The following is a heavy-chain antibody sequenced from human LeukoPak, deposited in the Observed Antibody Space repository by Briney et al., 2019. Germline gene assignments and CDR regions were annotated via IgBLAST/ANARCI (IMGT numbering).Heavy chain of an antibody. Sequence: GESLKISCKGSGYSFTNYWIGWVRQMPGKGLEWMGIIYPIDSDTRYSPSFRGQVTFSADKSISTAYPQWSSLKASDTAMYYCARPSAYGEDAFDFWGQGTMVTVSS. D-gene: IGHD2-21*01. CDR2: IYPIDSDT. J-gene: IGHJ3*01. V-gene: IGHV5-51*01. CDR1: GYSFTNYW. CDR3: ARPSAYGEDAFDF.